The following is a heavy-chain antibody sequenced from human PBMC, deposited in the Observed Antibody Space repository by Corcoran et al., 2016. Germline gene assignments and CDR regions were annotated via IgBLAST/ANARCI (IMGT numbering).Heavy chain of an antibody. Sequence: QVQLQESGPGLVKPSETLSLTCTVSGGSISSYYWSWIRQPPGKGLEWIGYIYYSGSTNYNPSLKSRVTISVDTSKNQFSLKLSSVTAADTAVYYCARDSSYYDSSGPPMAFDIWGQGTMVTVSS. CDR3: ARDSSYYDSSGPPMAFDI. V-gene: IGHV4-59*01. CDR2: IYYSGST. D-gene: IGHD3-22*01. J-gene: IGHJ3*02. CDR1: GGSISSYY.